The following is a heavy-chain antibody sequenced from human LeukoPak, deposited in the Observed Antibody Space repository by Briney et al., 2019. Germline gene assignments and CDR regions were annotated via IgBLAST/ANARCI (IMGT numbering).Heavy chain of an antibody. D-gene: IGHD3-10*01. CDR2: IYPYTSAN. V-gene: IGHV1-2*02. Sequence: ASLKLSCKASGYTFSSTGWYLCWLRQAPGQGLECIGWIYPYTSANHYAQKFQGRVAITRATSISTAHMQMSTLRPDDTADYYCARYGPVQMVVFDLWGQATLVCVSS. CDR3: ARYGPVQMVVFDL. J-gene: IGHJ4*02. CDR1: GYTFSSTGWY.